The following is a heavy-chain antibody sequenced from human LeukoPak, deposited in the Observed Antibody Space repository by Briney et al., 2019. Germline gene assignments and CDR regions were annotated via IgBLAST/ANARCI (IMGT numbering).Heavy chain of an antibody. J-gene: IGHJ5*02. CDR3: ARVFRGSGSYHGWFDP. CDR1: GGSFSGYY. V-gene: IGHV4-34*01. D-gene: IGHD3-10*01. Sequence: SETLSLTCAVYGGSFSGYYWSWIRQPPGKGLEWIGEINYSGSTNYNPSLKSRVTISVDTSKNQFSLKLSSVTAADTAVYYCARVFRGSGSYHGWFDPWGQGTLVTVSS. CDR2: INYSGST.